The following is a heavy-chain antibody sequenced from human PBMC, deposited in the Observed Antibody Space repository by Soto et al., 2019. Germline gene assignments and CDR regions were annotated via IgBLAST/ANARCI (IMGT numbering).Heavy chain of an antibody. CDR2: MYYSGST. D-gene: IGHD3-10*01. V-gene: IGHV4-31*03. CDR3: ARTNYYNSGTHGGWFDP. Sequence: QVQLQESGPGLVKSSQTLSLTCTASGGSFSSGGYYWSWLRQHPGKGLEWIGLMYYSGSTNYNPSLMSRVTMSVDTSKNQFSLKLSSVTAADTAVYYCARTNYYNSGTHGGWFDPWGQGTLVTVSS. J-gene: IGHJ5*02. CDR1: GGSFSSGGYY.